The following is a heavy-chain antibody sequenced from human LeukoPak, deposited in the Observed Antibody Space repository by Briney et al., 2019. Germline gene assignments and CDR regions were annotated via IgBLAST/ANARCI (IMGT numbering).Heavy chain of an antibody. J-gene: IGHJ5*02. CDR2: INHSGST. V-gene: IGHV4-34*01. CDR3: ARGPDSGSHFAWFDP. CDR1: GGSFSGFY. D-gene: IGHD3-10*01. Sequence: KPSETLSLTCAVYGGSFSGFYWSWVRQPPGKGLEWIGEINHSGSTHYNPSFKSRVTILVDTSRNQFSLKLTSVTAADTAVYYCARGPDSGSHFAWFDPWGQGTLAIVSS.